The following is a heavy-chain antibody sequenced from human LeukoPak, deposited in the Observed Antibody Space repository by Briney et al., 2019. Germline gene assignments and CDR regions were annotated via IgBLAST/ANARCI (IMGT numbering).Heavy chain of an antibody. CDR1: GFTFSDYI. Sequence: GGSLRLSCVASGFTFSDYIMNWVRQAPGKGLEWVSTVTGSGITTSYAASVKGRFTISRDNSKNTLYLQMNSLRAEDTAVYYCAKSVGIGFDIWGQGTMVTVSS. J-gene: IGHJ3*02. D-gene: IGHD3-22*01. CDR3: AKSVGIGFDI. V-gene: IGHV3-23*01. CDR2: VTGSGITT.